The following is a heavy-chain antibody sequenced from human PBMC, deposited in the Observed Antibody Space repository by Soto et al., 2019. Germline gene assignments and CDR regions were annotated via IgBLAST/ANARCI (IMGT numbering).Heavy chain of an antibody. J-gene: IGHJ4*02. CDR2: ISGSGGST. D-gene: IGHD3-22*01. Sequence: GGSLRLSCAASGFTFSSYAMSWVRQAPGKGLEWVSAISGSGGSTYYADSVKGRFTISRDNSKNTLYLQMNSPRAEDTAVYYCAKEGPRNYYDSSGYYPTGYWGQGTLVTVSS. CDR3: AKEGPRNYYDSSGYYPTGY. V-gene: IGHV3-23*01. CDR1: GFTFSSYA.